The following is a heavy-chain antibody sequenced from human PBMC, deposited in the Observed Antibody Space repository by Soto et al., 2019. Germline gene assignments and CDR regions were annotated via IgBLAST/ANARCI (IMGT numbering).Heavy chain of an antibody. CDR3: AKIGIPDYYDSSGYAY. CDR2: ISYDGSNK. V-gene: IGHV3-30*18. J-gene: IGHJ4*02. Sequence: TGGSLRLSCAASGFTFSSYGMYWVRQAPGKGLEWVAVISYDGSNKYYADSVKGRFTISRDNSKNTLYLQMNSLRAEDTAVYYCAKIGIPDYYDSSGYAYWGQGTLVTVSS. D-gene: IGHD3-22*01. CDR1: GFTFSSYG.